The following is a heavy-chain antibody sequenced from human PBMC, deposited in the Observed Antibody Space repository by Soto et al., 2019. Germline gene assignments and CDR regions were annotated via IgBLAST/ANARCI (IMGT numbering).Heavy chain of an antibody. CDR3: AREGYDLWIGYLPYQGYFQH. Sequence: QVQLVQSGAEVKKPGASVKVSCKASGYTFTSYAMHWVRQAPGQRLEWMGWINAGNGNTKYSQKFQGRVTITRDTPASIAYMEVSSLSSEDTAVYYCAREGYDLWIGYLPYQGYFQHRGQGPLVTASP. CDR2: INAGNGNT. J-gene: IGHJ1*01. CDR1: GYTFTSYA. V-gene: IGHV1-3*01. D-gene: IGHD3-3*01.